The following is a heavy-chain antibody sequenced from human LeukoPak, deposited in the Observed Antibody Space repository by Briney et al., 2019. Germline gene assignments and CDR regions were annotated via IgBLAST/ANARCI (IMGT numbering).Heavy chain of an antibody. D-gene: IGHD1-26*01. CDR3: ARHFMGELPDMDV. Sequence: GESLKISGKASGYRFTSSWISWVGQMPGKGLEWMGRIDPSDSYTKYRPSFQGHVTISGDESISTAYLQWSSLKASDTAMYYCARHFMGELPDMDVWGQRTTVSVS. CDR2: IDPSDSYT. V-gene: IGHV5-10-1*01. J-gene: IGHJ6*01. CDR1: GYRFTSSW.